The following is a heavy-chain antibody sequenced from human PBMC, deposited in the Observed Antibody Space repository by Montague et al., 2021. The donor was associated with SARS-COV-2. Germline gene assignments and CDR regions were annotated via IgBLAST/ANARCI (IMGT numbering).Heavy chain of an antibody. CDR1: GGSFSGYY. V-gene: IGHV4-34*01. CDR3: ARIGGWAGAF. J-gene: IGHJ4*02. Sequence: SETLSLTCAVYGGSFSGYYWSWIRQPPGKGLEWIGEINHSGSTNXXPSLRSRVTISVDMSKNQFSLKLSSVTAADTAVYYCARIGGWAGAFWGQGTLVTVSS. CDR2: INHSGST. D-gene: IGHD6-19*01.